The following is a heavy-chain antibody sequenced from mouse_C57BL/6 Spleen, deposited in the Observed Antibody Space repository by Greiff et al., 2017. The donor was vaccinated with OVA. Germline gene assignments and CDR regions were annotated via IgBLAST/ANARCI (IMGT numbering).Heavy chain of an antibody. CDR2: IYPGDGDT. CDR3: QKEVYYYGSSYVDY. V-gene: IGHV1-82*01. J-gene: IGHJ2*01. D-gene: IGHD1-1*01. Sequence: QVQLQQSGPELVKPGASVKISCKASGYAFSSSWMNWVKQRPGKGLEWIGRIYPGDGDTNYNGKFKGKATLTADKSSSTAYMQLSSLTSEDSAVYFCQKEVYYYGSSYVDYWGQGTTLTVSS. CDR1: GYAFSSSW.